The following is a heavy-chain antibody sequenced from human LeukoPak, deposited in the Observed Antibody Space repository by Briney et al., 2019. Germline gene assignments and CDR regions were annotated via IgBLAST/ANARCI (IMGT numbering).Heavy chain of an antibody. CDR2: ISTYNGNT. Sequence: ASVKVSCKASGYSFTGYGLIWVRQAPGQGLEWMGWISTYNGNTNYAHKLQGRVTMTTDTSTSTAYMELRSLRSDDTAVYYCARDNSVEDTAWWFDPWGQGTLVTVSS. CDR1: GYSFTGYG. V-gene: IGHV1-18*01. D-gene: IGHD4-23*01. J-gene: IGHJ5*02. CDR3: ARDNSVEDTAWWFDP.